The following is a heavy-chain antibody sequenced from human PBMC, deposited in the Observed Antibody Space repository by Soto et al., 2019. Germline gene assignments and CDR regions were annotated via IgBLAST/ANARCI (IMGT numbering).Heavy chain of an antibody. D-gene: IGHD3-22*01. CDR1: GFSFTISA. CDR3: AAELPHYYDSSGYYHDAFDI. Sequence: SVKVSCKASGFSFTISAVQWVRQARGQRLEWIGWIVVGSGNTNYAQKFQERVTITRDMSTSTAYMELSSLRSEDTAVYYCAAELPHYYDSSGYYHDAFDIWGQGTMVTVSS. J-gene: IGHJ3*02. V-gene: IGHV1-58*01. CDR2: IVVGSGNT.